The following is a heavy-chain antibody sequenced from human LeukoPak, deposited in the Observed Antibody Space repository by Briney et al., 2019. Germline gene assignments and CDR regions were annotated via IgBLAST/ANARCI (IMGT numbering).Heavy chain of an antibody. CDR2: ITSSGTYI. V-gene: IGHV3-21*01. Sequence: PGGSLRLSCAASGFTFNNYNMNWVRQAPGKALEWVSSITSSGTYIFYADSVKGRFTISRDNSKNTLYLQMNSLRAEDTAVYYCAKDGGTVTTYLDYWGQGTLVTVSS. CDR3: AKDGGTVTTYLDY. J-gene: IGHJ4*02. CDR1: GFTFNNYN. D-gene: IGHD4-17*01.